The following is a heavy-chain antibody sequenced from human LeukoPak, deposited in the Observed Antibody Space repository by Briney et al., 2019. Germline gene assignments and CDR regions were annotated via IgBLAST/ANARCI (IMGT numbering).Heavy chain of an antibody. V-gene: IGHV3-23*01. CDR2: ISSSGGST. Sequence: PGGSLRLSCAAYGFTFSSYAMSWVRQAPGKGLEWVSSISSSGGSTYYGDSVKGRFTISRDNSKDTLYLQMNSLRAEDTALYYCVVLGDSSGWYNDYWGQGTLVSVSS. D-gene: IGHD6-19*01. CDR3: VVLGDSSGWYNDY. CDR1: GFTFSSYA. J-gene: IGHJ4*02.